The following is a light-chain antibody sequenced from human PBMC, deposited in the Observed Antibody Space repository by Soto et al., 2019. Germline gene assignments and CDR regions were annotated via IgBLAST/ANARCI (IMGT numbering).Light chain of an antibody. CDR3: QQSYTTPWT. J-gene: IGKJ1*01. Sequence: DIRMTQSPSSLSVSVGDGVTITCRASETINNYLNWYQQKPGRAPKLLIHAASTLQSGVPSRFSGSGSGTDFTLTISRRQPEDFATYSCQQSYTTPWTFGLGTRVEI. CDR2: AAS. V-gene: IGKV1-39*01. CDR1: ETINNY.